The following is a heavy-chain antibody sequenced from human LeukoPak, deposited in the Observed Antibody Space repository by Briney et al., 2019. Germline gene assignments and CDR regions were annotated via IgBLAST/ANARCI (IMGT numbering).Heavy chain of an antibody. CDR1: GFTFSSYG. Sequence: GGSLRLSCAASGFTFSSYGMHWVRQAPGKGLEWVAVISYDGSNKYYADSVKGRFTISRDNSKNTLYLQMNSLRAEDTAVYYCAKVSVALEYYFDYWGQGTLVTVSS. CDR3: AKVSVALEYYFDY. CDR2: ISYDGSNK. D-gene: IGHD6-19*01. V-gene: IGHV3-30*18. J-gene: IGHJ4*02.